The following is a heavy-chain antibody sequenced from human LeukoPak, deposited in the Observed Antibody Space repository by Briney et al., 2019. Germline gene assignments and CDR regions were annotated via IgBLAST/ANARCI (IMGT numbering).Heavy chain of an antibody. CDR2: IKQDGSET. V-gene: IGHV3-7*01. Sequence: GGSPRLSCAASGFTFNNYWMTWVRQAPGKGLEWVANIKQDGSETYYVDSVKGRFTISRDNAQNSLYLQMNSLRAEDTAVYYCAPGYCSSTSCTHYFEYWGQGTLVTVSS. CDR3: APGYCSSTSCTHYFEY. D-gene: IGHD2-2*01. J-gene: IGHJ4*02. CDR1: GFTFNNYW.